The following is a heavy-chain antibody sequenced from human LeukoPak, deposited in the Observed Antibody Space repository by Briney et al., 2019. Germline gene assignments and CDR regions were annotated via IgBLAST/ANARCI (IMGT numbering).Heavy chain of an antibody. Sequence: SVKVSCKASGGTXSSYAISGVRQAPGQGLEWMGRIIPILGIANYAQKFQGRVTITADKTTSTAYMELSSLRSEDTAVYYCARASYDSSVWGQGSLVTVSS. J-gene: IGHJ4*02. CDR1: GGTXSSYA. CDR2: IIPILGIA. V-gene: IGHV1-69*04. CDR3: ARASYDSSV. D-gene: IGHD3-22*01.